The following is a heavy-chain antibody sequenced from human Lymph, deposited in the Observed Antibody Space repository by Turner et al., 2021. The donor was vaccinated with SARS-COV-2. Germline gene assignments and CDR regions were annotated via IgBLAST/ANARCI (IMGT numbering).Heavy chain of an antibody. J-gene: IGHJ4*02. CDR2: ISSTSSYI. Sequence: EVQLVESGGGLGKPGGSLRLSCAASGFTFSTYSMNWVRQAPGKGLEWISSISSTSSYIYYADSVKGRFTISRDDAKNSLFLQMNSLRAEDTAVYYCARDIPTTADYFDCWGQGTLVTVSS. V-gene: IGHV3-21*01. CDR1: GFTFSTYS. CDR3: ARDIPTTADYFDC. D-gene: IGHD4-17*01.